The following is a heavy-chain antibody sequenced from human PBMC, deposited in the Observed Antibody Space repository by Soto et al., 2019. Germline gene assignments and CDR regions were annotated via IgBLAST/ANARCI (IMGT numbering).Heavy chain of an antibody. D-gene: IGHD5-18*01. Sequence: QLQLQLSGPGLVKPSETPSLTCNVSGASISSYNYWGWFRQPPGKGLEWIGSIIYSADLMYNPSREGXXHXFGXKCHNQFSLKLDSVTGAGPAGYYCLRNAQWILSAYWGQGYLGNVSS. CDR3: LRNAQWILSAY. V-gene: IGHV4-39*01. J-gene: IGHJ4*02. CDR2: IIYSADL. CDR1: GASISSYNY.